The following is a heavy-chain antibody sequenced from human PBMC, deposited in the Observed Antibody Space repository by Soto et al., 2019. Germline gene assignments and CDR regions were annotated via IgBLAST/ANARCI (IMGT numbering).Heavy chain of an antibody. Sequence: GGSLRLSCAASGFTFSSYWMSWVRQAPGKGLEWVANIKEDGSEKYYVDSVNGRITISRDNAKNSLYLQMNSLRAEDTAVYYCAKIVEAVAEYRAFDIWGQGTMVTVSS. D-gene: IGHD6-19*01. CDR1: GFTFSSYW. CDR3: AKIVEAVAEYRAFDI. CDR2: IKEDGSEK. J-gene: IGHJ3*02. V-gene: IGHV3-7*01.